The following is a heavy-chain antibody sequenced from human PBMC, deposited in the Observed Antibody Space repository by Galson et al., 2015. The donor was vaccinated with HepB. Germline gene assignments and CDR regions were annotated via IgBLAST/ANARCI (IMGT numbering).Heavy chain of an antibody. D-gene: IGHD6-13*01. J-gene: IGHJ4*02. CDR3: ARDHIHRIAAAGTLSLGVDY. CDR2: ISYDGSNK. Sequence: SLRLSCAASGFTFSSYVMHWVRQAPGKGLEWVAVISYDGSNKYYADSVKGRFTISRDNSKNTLYLQMNSLRAEDTAVYYCARDHIHRIAAAGTLSLGVDYWGQGTLVTVSS. CDR1: GFTFSSYV. V-gene: IGHV3-30-3*01.